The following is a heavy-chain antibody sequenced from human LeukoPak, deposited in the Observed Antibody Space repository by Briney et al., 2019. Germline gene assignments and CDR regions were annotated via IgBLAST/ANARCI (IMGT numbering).Heavy chain of an antibody. CDR2: VNTDSGKT. CDR1: GNTFTNYE. V-gene: IGHV1-8*01. J-gene: IGHJ4*02. CDR3: TIGYYISDF. D-gene: IGHD3-22*01. Sequence: ASVKVSCKAAGNTFTNYEINWVRQAPGQGLEWMGWVNTDSGKTAYAQKFQGRVTLTRDTSMTTAYMELSSLRSEDTAVYYCTIGYYISDFWGQGTLVTVSS.